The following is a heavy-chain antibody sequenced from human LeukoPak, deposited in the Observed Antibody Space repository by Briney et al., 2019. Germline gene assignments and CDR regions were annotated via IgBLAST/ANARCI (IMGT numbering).Heavy chain of an antibody. CDR1: GYTFSDYY. Sequence: ASVTVSCKASGYTFSDYYLHWVRQAPGQGLEWLGWINPKSGYTKYVQKFQDRVTMARDTSISTGYIELSRLTSDDAAVYYCAREFRYNYDYWGQGTLVTVSS. V-gene: IGHV1-2*02. CDR2: INPKSGYT. CDR3: AREFRYNYDY. J-gene: IGHJ4*02. D-gene: IGHD5-18*01.